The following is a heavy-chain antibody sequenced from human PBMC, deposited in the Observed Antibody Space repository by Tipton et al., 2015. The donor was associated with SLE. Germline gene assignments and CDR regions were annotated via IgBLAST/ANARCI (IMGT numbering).Heavy chain of an antibody. V-gene: IGHV4-59*01. D-gene: IGHD3-16*01. CDR2: IYYSGST. Sequence: TLSLTCTVSGGSITSNYWSWIRQSPGKGLEWIGYIYYSGSTNYNPSLKSRVTISVDTSKNQFSLRLSSVTAGDTAVYYCARGGSVRGFSLYYFDYWGQGTLVTVSS. J-gene: IGHJ4*02. CDR1: GGSITSNY. CDR3: ARGGSVRGFSLYYFDY.